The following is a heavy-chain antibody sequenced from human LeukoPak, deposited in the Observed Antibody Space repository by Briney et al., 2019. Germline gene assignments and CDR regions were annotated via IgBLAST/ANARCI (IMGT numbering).Heavy chain of an antibody. V-gene: IGHV3-23*01. CDR3: AKGSF. J-gene: IGHJ4*02. CDR2: ISESGGST. Sequence: PGGSLRLSCVVSGFTFSTSAMSWVRQAPGKGLEWVSGISESGGSTYYADSVKGRFTSSRDNSKITLYLQMNNLRAEDTAAYYCAKGSFWGQGTLVTVSS. CDR1: GFTFSTSA. D-gene: IGHD3-10*01.